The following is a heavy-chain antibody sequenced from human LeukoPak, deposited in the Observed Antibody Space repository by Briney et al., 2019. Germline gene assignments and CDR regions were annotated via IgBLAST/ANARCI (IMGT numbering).Heavy chain of an antibody. D-gene: IGHD6-13*01. CDR1: GFTFDDYA. J-gene: IGHJ4*02. CDR2: INWNGDTT. V-gene: IGHV3-20*04. CDR3: ARRIAAAGTSFDY. Sequence: GGSLRLSCAASGFTFDDYAMSWVRQAPEKGLEWVSSINWNGDTTHYADSVKGRFTISRDNAKNSLYLQMNSLRAEDTAFYYCARRIAAAGTSFDYWGQGTLVTVSS.